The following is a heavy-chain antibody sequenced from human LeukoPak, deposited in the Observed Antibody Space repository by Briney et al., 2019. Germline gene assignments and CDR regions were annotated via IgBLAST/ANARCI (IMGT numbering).Heavy chain of an antibody. Sequence: PPQLLSLTSTLSRGALRAGDYYCGWIRHPPGKRLEWMCYIYYSGSTYYNPSLRSRVTRSVDTSKTQFSLKVNSVTAADTAVYYCARGPPPYMVREWGQGTLVTVSS. CDR2: IYYSGST. CDR1: RGALRAGDYY. CDR3: ARGPPPYMVRE. J-gene: IGHJ4*02. D-gene: IGHD2-8*01. V-gene: IGHV4-30-4*01.